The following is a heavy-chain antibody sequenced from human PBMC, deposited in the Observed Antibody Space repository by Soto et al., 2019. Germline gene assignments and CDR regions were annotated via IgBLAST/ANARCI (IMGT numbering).Heavy chain of an antibody. CDR2: VYDLDGT. Sequence: DVQLVESGGGLIQPGGSLRLSCVASGLTVSGKKYMAWVRQAPGKGPEWLSGVYDLDGTYYADSVRGRFTTSIDSSRTHVYLQMRDLGPEDKALYFCETWQLREHAYDIWGQGTMVTVSS. V-gene: IGHV3-53*01. D-gene: IGHD1-7*01. CDR1: GLTVSGKKY. J-gene: IGHJ3*02. CDR3: ETWQLREHAYDI.